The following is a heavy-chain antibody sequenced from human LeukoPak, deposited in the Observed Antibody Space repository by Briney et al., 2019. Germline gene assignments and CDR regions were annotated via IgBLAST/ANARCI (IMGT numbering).Heavy chain of an antibody. CDR2: IYYSGST. D-gene: IGHD3-22*01. CDR3: ARHATVYSSGLSY. CDR1: GDSISSSSYY. J-gene: IGHJ4*02. V-gene: IGHV4-39*01. Sequence: SETLSLTCTVSGDSISSSSYYWSWIRQPPGGGLEYIGSIYYSGSTYYNPSLKSRVTISVDESKNQFFLRMTSATAADTAVYYCARHATVYSSGLSYWGQGTLVTVSS.